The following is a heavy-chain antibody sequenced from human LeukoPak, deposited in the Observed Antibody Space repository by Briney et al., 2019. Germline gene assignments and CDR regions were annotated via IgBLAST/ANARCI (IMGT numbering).Heavy chain of an antibody. V-gene: IGHV1-46*01. Sequence: ASVKVSCKASGYTFTSYYIHWVRQAPGQGLEWMGVINPGGGSASYAQKFQGRVTMTRDTSTSTVYMELSSLRSEDTAVYYCAKDLGSIAARPGQPWYFDLWGRGTLVTVSS. CDR3: AKDLGSIAARPGQPWYFDL. J-gene: IGHJ2*01. CDR1: GYTFTSYY. D-gene: IGHD6-6*01. CDR2: INPGGGSA.